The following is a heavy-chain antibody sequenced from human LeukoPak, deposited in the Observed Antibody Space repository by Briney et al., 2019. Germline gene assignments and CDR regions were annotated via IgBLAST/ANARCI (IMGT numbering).Heavy chain of an antibody. J-gene: IGHJ3*02. V-gene: IGHV3-33*06. CDR1: GFSFSGYG. D-gene: IGHD2/OR15-2a*01. Sequence: PGGSLRLSCAASGFSFSGYGMHWVRQTPGKGLEWVAAIWYDGSEKFYADSVKGRFTISRDNSKNTLSLQMNSLRAEDTAVYYCAKRKSIDDAFDIWGQGTMVTVSS. CDR2: IWYDGSEK. CDR3: AKRKSIDDAFDI.